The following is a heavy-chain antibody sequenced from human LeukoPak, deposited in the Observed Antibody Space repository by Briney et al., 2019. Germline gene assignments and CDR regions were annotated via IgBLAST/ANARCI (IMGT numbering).Heavy chain of an antibody. CDR3: ARVSGVSGSYSYYFDY. V-gene: IGHV4-31*03. J-gene: IGHJ4*02. CDR1: GGSISSGGYY. Sequence: SQTLSLTCTVSGGSISSGGYYWSWIRQHPGKGLEWIGYIYYSGSTYYNPSLKSRVTISVDTSKNQFSLKLSSVTAADTAVYYCARVSGVSGSYSYYFDYWGQGTLVTVSS. CDR2: IYYSGST. D-gene: IGHD3-10*01.